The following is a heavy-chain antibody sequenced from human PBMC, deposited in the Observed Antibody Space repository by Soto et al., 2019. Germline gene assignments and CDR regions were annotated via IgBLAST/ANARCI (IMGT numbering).Heavy chain of an antibody. Sequence: SQTLSLTCAISGDSVSDNSAAWNWIRQSPSRGLEWLGRTYYRSKWYNDYAVSVESRITVTPDTSKNQFSLHLNSVTPEDTAVYYCARGLRPKVYGMYVWGQGTTVTVSS. CDR2: TYYRSKWYN. V-gene: IGHV6-1*01. D-gene: IGHD4-17*01. CDR1: GDSVSDNSAA. CDR3: ARGLRPKVYGMYV. J-gene: IGHJ6*02.